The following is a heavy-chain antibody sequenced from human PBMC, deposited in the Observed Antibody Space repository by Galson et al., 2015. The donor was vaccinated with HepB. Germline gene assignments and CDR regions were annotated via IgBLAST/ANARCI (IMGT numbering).Heavy chain of an antibody. D-gene: IGHD5-18*01. CDR3: TREIVDTAMVFDY. Sequence: SLRLSCAASGFTFGDYAMSWFRQAPGKGLEWVGFIRSKAYGGTTEYVASVKGRFTISRDDSKSIAYRQMNSLKTEDTDVYYCTREIVDTAMVFDYWGQVTLVTVAS. CDR1: GFTFGDYA. V-gene: IGHV3-49*03. CDR2: IRSKAYGGTT. J-gene: IGHJ4*02.